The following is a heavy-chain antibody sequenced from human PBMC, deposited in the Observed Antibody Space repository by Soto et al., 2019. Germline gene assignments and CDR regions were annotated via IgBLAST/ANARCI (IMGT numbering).Heavy chain of an antibody. CDR3: ASPIAAANYFDY. D-gene: IGHD6-13*01. V-gene: IGHV3-30-3*01. Sequence: GGSLRLSCAASGFTFSSYAMHWVRQAPGKGLEWVAVISYDGSNKYYADSVKGRFTISRDNSKNTLYLQMNSLRAEDTAVYYCASPIAAANYFDYWGQGTLVTVSA. CDR1: GFTFSSYA. J-gene: IGHJ4*02. CDR2: ISYDGSNK.